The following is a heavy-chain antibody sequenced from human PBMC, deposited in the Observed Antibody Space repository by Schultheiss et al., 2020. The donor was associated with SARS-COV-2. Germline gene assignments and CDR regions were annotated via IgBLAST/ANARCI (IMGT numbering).Heavy chain of an antibody. CDR1: GFTFSSYA. CDR3: ARARYSSSWREAEYFQH. V-gene: IGHV3-53*01. Sequence: ESLKISCAASGFTFSSYAMHWVRQAPGKGLEWVAVIYSGGSTYYADSVKGRFTISRDNSKNTLYLQMNSLRAEDTAVYYCARARYSSSWREAEYFQHWGQGTLVTVSS. J-gene: IGHJ1*01. CDR2: IYSGGST. D-gene: IGHD6-13*01.